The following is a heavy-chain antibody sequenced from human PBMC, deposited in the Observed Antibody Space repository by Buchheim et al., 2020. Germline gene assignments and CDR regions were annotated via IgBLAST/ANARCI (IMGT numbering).Heavy chain of an antibody. CDR3: ARASPYSGNYYFDF. CDR2: TRDKAHSYTT. Sequence: EVQLVESGGGLVQPGGSLRLSCAASGFTVSDHYMDWVRQAPGKGLEWVGRTRDKAHSYTTEYAASVKGRFTISRDDSAQSLHLQMNSLKTEDTAVYYCARASPYSGNYYFDFWGQGTL. V-gene: IGHV3-72*01. CDR1: GFTVSDHY. D-gene: IGHD1-26*01. J-gene: IGHJ4*02.